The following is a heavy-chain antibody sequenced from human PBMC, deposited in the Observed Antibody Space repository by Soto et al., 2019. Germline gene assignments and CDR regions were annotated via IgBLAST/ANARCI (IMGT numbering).Heavy chain of an antibody. CDR2: ISSNSAYI. J-gene: IGHJ5*02. D-gene: IGHD6-13*01. Sequence: GGSLRLSCAASGFTFRSFTMNWVRQAPGKGLEWVSTISSNSAYIYYTDALRGRFTTSRDNAKNSLHLQMNSLRAEDTAVYYCTRDASRDSSARGWFDPWGPGTLVTVSS. CDR3: TRDASRDSSARGWFDP. CDR1: GFTFRSFT. V-gene: IGHV3-21*01.